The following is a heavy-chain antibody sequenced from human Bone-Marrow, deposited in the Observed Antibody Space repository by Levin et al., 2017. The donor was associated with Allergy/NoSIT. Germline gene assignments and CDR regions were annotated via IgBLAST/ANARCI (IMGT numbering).Heavy chain of an antibody. D-gene: IGHD3-22*01. J-gene: IGHJ3*02. CDR2: INHSGTT. CDR3: ARVRTWNYYESETYYIGAFDI. CDR1: GASFGNYF. Sequence: SQTLSLTCVIDGASFGNYFWTWIRQPPGKGLEWIGEINHSGTTNYNPSLTSRVTISLDTSKIQFSLTLTSVTAADTAVYYCARVRTWNYYESETYYIGAFDIWGQGTMVTVSS. V-gene: IGHV4-34*01.